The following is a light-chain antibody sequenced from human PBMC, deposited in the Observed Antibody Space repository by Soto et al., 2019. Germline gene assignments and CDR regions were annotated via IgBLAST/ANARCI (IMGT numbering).Light chain of an antibody. V-gene: IGKV3-20*01. J-gene: IGKJ1*01. CDR3: QQYGTSPTWT. CDR1: QTVKSNY. Sequence: EVVLTQSPGTLSVSPGERVTLSCRASQTVKSNYLAWYQQKPGQPPRLLIYGASRRATGIPDRFSGSGSGTDFTLTITRLGPEDCAVYYCQQYGTSPTWTFGQGTKVDIK. CDR2: GAS.